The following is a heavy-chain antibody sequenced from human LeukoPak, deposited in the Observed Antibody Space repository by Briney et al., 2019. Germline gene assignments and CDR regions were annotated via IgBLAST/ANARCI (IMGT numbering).Heavy chain of an antibody. J-gene: IGHJ4*02. CDR1: GYTFTGYY. CDR2: ISAYNGNT. Sequence: ASVKVSCKASGYTFTGYYMHWVRQAPGQGLEWMGWISAYNGNTNYAQKLQGRVTMTTDTSTSTAYMELRSLRSDDTAVYYCARDHYYGSGSFHYWGQGTLVTVSS. V-gene: IGHV1-18*04. CDR3: ARDHYYGSGSFHY. D-gene: IGHD3-10*01.